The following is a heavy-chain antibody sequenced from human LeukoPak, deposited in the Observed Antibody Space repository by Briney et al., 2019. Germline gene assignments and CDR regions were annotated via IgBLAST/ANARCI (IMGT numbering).Heavy chain of an antibody. Sequence: PGGSLRLSCAATGFTFKDYSMHWVRQPPGQGLEWVSGINWNGGGTDYADSVKGRFTISRDNAKNSLYLQMTSLRPEDTALYYCAKHLRATNTYIFFGLDVWGQGTTVTVSS. J-gene: IGHJ6*02. V-gene: IGHV3-9*01. CDR1: GFTFKDYS. CDR2: INWNGGGT. D-gene: IGHD1-26*01. CDR3: AKHLRATNTYIFFGLDV.